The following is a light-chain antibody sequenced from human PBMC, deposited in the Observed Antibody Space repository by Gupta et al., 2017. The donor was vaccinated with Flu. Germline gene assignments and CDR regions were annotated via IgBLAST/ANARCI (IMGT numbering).Light chain of an antibody. V-gene: IGKV1-39*01. J-gene: IGKJ2*01. Sequence: SSLSASVGDKVTITCRASQTISRYLSWFQQKPGKVPKLLISSASSLRSGVPPRFSGSGSGTDFTLTISSVQPEDSASYYCQQSDSTPMYSFGQGTKLEIK. CDR3: QQSDSTPMYS. CDR2: SAS. CDR1: QTISRY.